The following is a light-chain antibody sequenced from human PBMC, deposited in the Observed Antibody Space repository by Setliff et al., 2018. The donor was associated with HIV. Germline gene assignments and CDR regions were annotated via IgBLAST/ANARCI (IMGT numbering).Light chain of an antibody. V-gene: IGLV2-14*01. CDR2: DVS. J-gene: IGLJ3*02. CDR3: ASYTSSSTWV. CDR1: SSDVGGYNY. Sequence: QSALTQPASVSGSPGQSITISCTGTSSDVGGYNYVSWYQQHPGKAPELMIYDVSNRPSGVSNRFSGSKSGNTASLTISGLQAEGEADYYCASYTSSSTWVFGGGTKVTVL.